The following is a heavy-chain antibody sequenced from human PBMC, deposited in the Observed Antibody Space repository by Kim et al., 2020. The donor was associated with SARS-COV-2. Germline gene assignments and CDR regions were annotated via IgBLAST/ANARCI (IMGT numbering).Heavy chain of an antibody. V-gene: IGHV4-39*07. CDR1: GGSISSSSYY. J-gene: IGHJ4*02. CDR2: IYYSGST. Sequence: SETLSLTCTVSGGSISSSSYYWGWIRQPPGKGLEWIGSIYYSGSTYYNPSLKSRVTISVDTSKNQFSLKLSSVTAADTAVYYCARDLYSGSYFGYWGQGTLVTVSS. CDR3: ARDLYSGSYFGY. D-gene: IGHD1-26*01.